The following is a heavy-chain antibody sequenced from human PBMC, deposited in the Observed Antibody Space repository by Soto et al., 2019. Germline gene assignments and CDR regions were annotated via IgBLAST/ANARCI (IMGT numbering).Heavy chain of an antibody. CDR3: ARGFITMVRGVIIPTPTYGMDV. V-gene: IGHV1-8*01. CDR2: MNPNSGNT. J-gene: IGHJ6*02. CDR1: GYTFTSYD. D-gene: IGHD3-10*01. Sequence: ASVKVSCKASGYTFTSYDINWVRRATGQGLEWMGWMNPNSGNTGYAQKFQGRVTMTRNTSISTAYMELSSLRSEDTAVYYCARGFITMVRGVIIPTPTYGMDVWGQGTTVTVSS.